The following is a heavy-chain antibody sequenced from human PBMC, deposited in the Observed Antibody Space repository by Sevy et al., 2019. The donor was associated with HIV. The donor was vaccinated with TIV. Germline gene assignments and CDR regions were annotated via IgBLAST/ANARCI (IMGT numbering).Heavy chain of an antibody. CDR2: ISSSGST. CDR1: GDSISNYY. J-gene: IGHJ5*02. D-gene: IGHD3-3*01. V-gene: IGHV4-4*07. CDR3: ARELRRTIFGDLSPWFDP. Sequence: SETLSLTCTGSGDSISNYYWSWIRQPAGKGLEWIGRISSSGSTKYNPSLKSRVIMSVDTYKNQIYLEVISVTAADTAVYYCARELRRTIFGDLSPWFDPWGQGTLVTVSS.